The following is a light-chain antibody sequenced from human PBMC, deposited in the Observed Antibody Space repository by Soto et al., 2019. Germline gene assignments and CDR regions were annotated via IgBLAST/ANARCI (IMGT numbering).Light chain of an antibody. CDR3: QQYNSYPRT. Sequence: DIQMTQSPSTLSASVGDRVTITCRASQSISSWLAWYQQKPGKAPKFLIYDASSLESGVPSRFSGSGSGTEFNLTISSLQPDDFATYYCQQYNSYPRTFGQGTMVEIK. V-gene: IGKV1-5*01. CDR1: QSISSW. CDR2: DAS. J-gene: IGKJ1*01.